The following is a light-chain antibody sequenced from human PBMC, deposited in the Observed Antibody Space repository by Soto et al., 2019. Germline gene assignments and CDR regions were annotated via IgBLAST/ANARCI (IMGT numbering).Light chain of an antibody. Sequence: EIVLTQSPDALSLFPGERVSLSCRAIRPFVRQYISWYNQKPGQAPRLLIHDAISRAKGIPYRFSGSDSASGTDFTLFISRLEPEDCGVFYCQQNGRSPTFGPGTKVEVK. V-gene: IGKV3-20*01. J-gene: IGKJ3*01. CDR1: RPFVRQY. CDR2: DAI. CDR3: QQNGRSPT.